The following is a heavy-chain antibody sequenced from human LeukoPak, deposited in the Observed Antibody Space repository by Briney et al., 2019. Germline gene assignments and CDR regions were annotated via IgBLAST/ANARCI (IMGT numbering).Heavy chain of an antibody. Sequence: GGSPRLSCAASGFTFSSYAMHWVRQAPGKGLEWVAVISYDGSNKYYADSVKGRFTISRDNSKNTLYLQMNSLRAEDTAVYYCARDVSRVDTATRRGLDPWGQGTLVTVSS. CDR2: ISYDGSNK. D-gene: IGHD5-18*01. J-gene: IGHJ5*02. CDR1: GFTFSSYA. V-gene: IGHV3-30*04. CDR3: ARDVSRVDTATRRGLDP.